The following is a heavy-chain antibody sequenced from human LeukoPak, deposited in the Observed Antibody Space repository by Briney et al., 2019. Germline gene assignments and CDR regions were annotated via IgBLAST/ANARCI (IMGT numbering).Heavy chain of an antibody. CDR1: GGSISSGGYY. CDR3: AREDTAMVLY. V-gene: IGHV4-31*03. Sequence: SETLSLTCTVSGGSISSGGYYWSWIRQHPGKGLEWIGYIYYSGSTYYNPSLKSRVTISVDTSKNQFSLKLSSVTAADTAVYYCAREDTAMVLYWGQGTLVTVSS. J-gene: IGHJ4*02. CDR2: IYYSGST. D-gene: IGHD5-18*01.